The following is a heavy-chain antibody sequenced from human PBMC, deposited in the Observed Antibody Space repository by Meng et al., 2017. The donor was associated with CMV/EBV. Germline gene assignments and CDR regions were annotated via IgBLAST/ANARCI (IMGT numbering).Heavy chain of an antibody. CDR1: GFTFSSYS. Sequence: GESLKISCAASGFTFSSYSMNWVRQAPGKGLEWVSSISSSSSYLYYADSVKGRFTISRDNAKNSLYLQMNSLRAEDTAVYYCARDGQRTTLTPFDYWGQGTLVTVSS. J-gene: IGHJ4*02. CDR2: ISSSSSYL. CDR3: ARDGQRTTLTPFDY. V-gene: IGHV3-21*01. D-gene: IGHD4-17*01.